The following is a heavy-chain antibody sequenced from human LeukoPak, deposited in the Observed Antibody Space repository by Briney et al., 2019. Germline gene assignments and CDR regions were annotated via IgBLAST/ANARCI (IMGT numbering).Heavy chain of an antibody. CDR3: ASGGSSSWVYYYGMDV. CDR1: GYTFTSYD. D-gene: IGHD6-13*01. J-gene: IGHJ6*02. CDR2: MNPNSGNT. Sequence: ASVKVSCKASGYTFTSYDINWVRQATGQGLEWMGWMNPNSGNTGYAQKFQGGVTMTRNTSISTAYMELSSLRSEDTAVYYCASGGSSSWVYYYGMDVWGQGTTVTVSS. V-gene: IGHV1-8*01.